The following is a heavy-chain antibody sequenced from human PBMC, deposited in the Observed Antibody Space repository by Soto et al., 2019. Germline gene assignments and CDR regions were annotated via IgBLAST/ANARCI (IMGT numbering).Heavy chain of an antibody. CDR3: VRDQGYCSGGSCNSLGMGV. D-gene: IGHD2-15*01. CDR2: MWYDGTKR. V-gene: IGHV3-33*01. CDR1: GFNFSTYG. J-gene: IGHJ6*02. Sequence: GGSLRLSCATSGFNFSTYGLHWVRQAPGKGLEWVAVMWYDGTKRYYADSLKGRFTISRDNSKNTLNLQMNSLRAEDTAAYYCVRDQGYCSGGSCNSLGMGVWGQGTTVTVSS.